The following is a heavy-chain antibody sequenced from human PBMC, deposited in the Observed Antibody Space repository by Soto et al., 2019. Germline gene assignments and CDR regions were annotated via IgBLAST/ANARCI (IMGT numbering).Heavy chain of an antibody. J-gene: IGHJ4*02. CDR1: GFTFSSYG. Sequence: VRLVESGGGVVQPGRSLRLSCAASGFTFSSYGMHWVRQAPGKGLEWVAVVSYDGSKKYYADSVKGRFTISRDNSMSTLFLQMNSLRAEDTAVYHCAKDMHGNGEYYFDYWGQGSLVTVSS. V-gene: IGHV3-30*18. CDR3: AKDMHGNGEYYFDY. CDR2: VSYDGSKK. D-gene: IGHD4-17*01.